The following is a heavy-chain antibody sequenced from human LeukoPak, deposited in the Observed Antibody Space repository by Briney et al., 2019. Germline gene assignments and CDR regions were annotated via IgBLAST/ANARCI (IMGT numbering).Heavy chain of an antibody. Sequence: GSLRLSLAGSGFPLHNHAMHLVRQAPGKGVEGVAVISYEGSNKFYADSVKGRFTISRDNSKNTLYLQMNTLRPEDTAVYYCARDYRVGCTGGSCYPIDSWGQGTLVTISS. CDR2: ISYEGSNK. CDR3: ARDYRVGCTGGSCYPIDS. V-gene: IGHV3-30*01. CDR1: GFPLHNHA. J-gene: IGHJ4*02. D-gene: IGHD2-15*01.